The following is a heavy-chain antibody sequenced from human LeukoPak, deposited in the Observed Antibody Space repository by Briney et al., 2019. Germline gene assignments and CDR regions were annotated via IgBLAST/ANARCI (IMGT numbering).Heavy chain of an antibody. CDR2: INPHSGGT. CDR3: AREFMRVTAFDI. Sequence: GASVKVSCKASGYTFSDNYIHWVRQAPGQGLEWMGWINPHSGGTNYGENFQGRVTLTRDTSISTAYMDLSSLISDDTAVYYCAREFMRVTAFDIWGQGTRVTVSS. D-gene: IGHD2-21*02. V-gene: IGHV1-2*02. J-gene: IGHJ3*02. CDR1: GYTFSDNY.